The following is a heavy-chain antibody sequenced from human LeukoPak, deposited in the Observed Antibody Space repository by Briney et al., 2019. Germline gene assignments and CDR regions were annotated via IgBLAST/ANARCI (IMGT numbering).Heavy chain of an antibody. V-gene: IGHV1-2*02. CDR3: ARDPVSYYYGSGSWESFDY. Sequence: ASVKVSCKASGYTFTNSYIHWVRQAPGQGLEWMGWINPNSGGTNYAQKFQGRVTMTRDTSISTAYMELSRLRSDDTAVYYCARDPVSYYYGSGSWESFDYWGQGTLVTVSS. CDR1: GYTFTNSY. D-gene: IGHD3-10*01. CDR2: INPNSGGT. J-gene: IGHJ4*02.